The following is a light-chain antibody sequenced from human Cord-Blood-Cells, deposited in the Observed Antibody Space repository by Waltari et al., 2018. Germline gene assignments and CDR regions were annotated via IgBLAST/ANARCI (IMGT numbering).Light chain of an antibody. V-gene: IGLV2-11*01. J-gene: IGLJ3*02. CDR2: DVS. Sequence: QSALTQPRSVSGSPGQSVTIPCTGTSSDVGGYNSVSWYPQHPGKPPKLMIYDVSKRPSGVPDRCSGSKSGNAASLTISGLQAEDEADYYCCSYAGSYTLVFGGGTKLTVL. CDR1: SSDVGGYNS. CDR3: CSYAGSYTLV.